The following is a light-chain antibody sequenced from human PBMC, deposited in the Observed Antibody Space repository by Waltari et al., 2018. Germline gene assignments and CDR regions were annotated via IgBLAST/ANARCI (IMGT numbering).Light chain of an antibody. CDR1: QSLGIQ. CDR3: QQRDSWPLT. J-gene: IGKJ4*01. CDR2: DAS. Sequence: EIVLTRSPATLSLSPGERVTLSCRASQSLGIQLAWYQQRPGQAPRLLIADASYRAPGIPARFSGSGSGTDFTLTISSLEPEDIGIYYCQQRDSWPLTFGGGTKVEFK. V-gene: IGKV3-11*01.